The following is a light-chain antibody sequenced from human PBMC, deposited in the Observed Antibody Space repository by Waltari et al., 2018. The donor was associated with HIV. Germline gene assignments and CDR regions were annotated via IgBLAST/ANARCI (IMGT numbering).Light chain of an antibody. Sequence: EIAMTQSPAPLSVSPGERATLSCRASQSVGSKLAWYQQKPGQAPRLLIYGASNRATDVPVRFSGSGSGTEFTLIISSLQSEDFAVYYCQQYDKWPPTFGQGTRLEIK. CDR1: QSVGSK. CDR2: GAS. V-gene: IGKV3-15*01. CDR3: QQYDKWPPT. J-gene: IGKJ5*01.